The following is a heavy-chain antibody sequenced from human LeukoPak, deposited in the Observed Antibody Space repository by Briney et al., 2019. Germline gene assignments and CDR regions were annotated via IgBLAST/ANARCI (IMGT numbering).Heavy chain of an antibody. D-gene: IGHD3-10*01. Sequence: GGSLRPSCAASGFTFSSYAMSWVRQAPGKGLEWVSAISGSGGSTYYADSVKGRFTISRDNSKNTLYLQMNSLRAEDTAVYYCAKRWFGAELIDYWGQGTLVTVSS. J-gene: IGHJ4*02. CDR2: ISGSGGST. CDR3: AKRWFGAELIDY. CDR1: GFTFSSYA. V-gene: IGHV3-23*01.